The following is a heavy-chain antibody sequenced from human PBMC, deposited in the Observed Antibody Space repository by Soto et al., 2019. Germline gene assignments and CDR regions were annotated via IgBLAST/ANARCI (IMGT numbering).Heavy chain of an antibody. V-gene: IGHV4-4*02. CDR3: ARGSYYYDSSGYYYVGDFDY. CDR2: IYHSGST. CDR1: GGSISSSNW. D-gene: IGHD3-22*01. J-gene: IGHJ4*02. Sequence: SETLSLTCAVSGGSISSSNWWSWVRQPPGKGLEWIGEIYHSGSTNYNPSLKSRVTISVDKSKNQFSLRLSSVTAADTAVYYCARGSYYYDSSGYYYVGDFDYWGQGTLVTVS.